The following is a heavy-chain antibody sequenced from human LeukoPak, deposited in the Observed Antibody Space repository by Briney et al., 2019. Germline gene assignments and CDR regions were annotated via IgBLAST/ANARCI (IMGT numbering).Heavy chain of an antibody. J-gene: IGHJ6*02. Sequence: QPGGSLRLSCAASGFIFSSYAMHWVRQAPGKGLEWVAVISNDGSNKYYADSVKGRFTISRDNSKNTLYLQMNSLRSEDTAVYYCARDGSGYGPWWCTPCGYYYYGMDVWGQGTTVTVSS. CDR1: GFIFSSYA. D-gene: IGHD2-8*02. V-gene: IGHV3-30-3*01. CDR2: ISNDGSNK. CDR3: ARDGSGYGPWWCTPCGYYYYGMDV.